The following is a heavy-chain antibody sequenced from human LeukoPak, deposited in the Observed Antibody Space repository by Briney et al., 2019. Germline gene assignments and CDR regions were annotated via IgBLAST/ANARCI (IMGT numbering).Heavy chain of an antibody. D-gene: IGHD1-26*01. V-gene: IGHV5-51*01. J-gene: IGHJ4*02. Sequence: RESLKISCKASGYTFNNYWIGWVRQMPGRGLEWMGMLYPDGSATTYHPSFEGRVTISADKSVTTAYLEWNSLKASDTALYYCVRQGLQSGNYPAYWGPGTLVTVSS. CDR3: VRQGLQSGNYPAY. CDR2: LYPDGSAT. CDR1: GYTFNNYW.